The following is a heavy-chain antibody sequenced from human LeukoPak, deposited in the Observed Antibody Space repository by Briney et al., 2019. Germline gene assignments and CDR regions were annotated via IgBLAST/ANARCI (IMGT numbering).Heavy chain of an antibody. Sequence: GGSLRLSCAASGFTFNNYFMHWVRQAPGKGLEWVAATSYDGNSNYYADSVKGRFTISRDNSKNTLYLQMNSLRAEDTALYYCAKDLNGYWTTDNWGQGTLVTVSS. CDR3: AKDLNGYWTTDN. CDR2: TSYDGNSN. J-gene: IGHJ4*02. CDR1: GFTFNNYF. D-gene: IGHD3-9*01. V-gene: IGHV3-30-3*02.